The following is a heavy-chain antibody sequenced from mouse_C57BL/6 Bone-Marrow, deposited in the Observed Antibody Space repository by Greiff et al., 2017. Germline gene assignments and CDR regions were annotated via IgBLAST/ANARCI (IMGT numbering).Heavy chain of an antibody. D-gene: IGHD1-1*01. CDR3: VRIFLHYYGSSYWYFDV. J-gene: IGHJ1*03. V-gene: IGHV10-1*01. CDR2: IRSKSNNYAT. Sequence: EVQLVESGGGLVQPKGSLKLSCAASGFSFNTYAMNWVRQAPGKGLEWVARIRSKSNNYATYYADSVKDRFTISRDDSESMLYLQMNNLKTEDTAMYYCVRIFLHYYGSSYWYFDVWGTGTTVTVSS. CDR1: GFSFNTYA.